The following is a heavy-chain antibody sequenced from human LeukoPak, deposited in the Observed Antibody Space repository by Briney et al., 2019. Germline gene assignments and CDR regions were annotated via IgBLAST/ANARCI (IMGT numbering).Heavy chain of an antibody. CDR3: ARDPKIGFSNWXXP. CDR1: GGSISSGDYY. CDR2: IYYSGST. J-gene: IGHJ5*02. Sequence: SQTLSLACTVSGGSISSGDYYWSWIRQPPGKGLEWIGYIYYSGSTYYNPSLKSRVTISVDTSKNQFSLKLSSVTAADTAVYYCARDPKIGFSNWXXPXXQGTLVTXXS. V-gene: IGHV4-30-4*08. D-gene: IGHD3-3*01.